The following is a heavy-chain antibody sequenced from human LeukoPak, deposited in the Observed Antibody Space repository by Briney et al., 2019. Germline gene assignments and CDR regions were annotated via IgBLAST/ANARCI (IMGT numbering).Heavy chain of an antibody. CDR3: AKAPPGDYPYWYFDL. D-gene: IGHD4-17*01. Sequence: GGPLRLSCAASGFTFSSYAMSWVRQAPGKGLEWVSTIGGSGHNTHHADSVKGRFIVSRDNSKNTLYLQMNSLRAEDTAVYYCAKAPPGDYPYWYFDLWGRGTLVTGSS. CDR1: GFTFSSYA. J-gene: IGHJ2*01. CDR2: IGGSGHNT. V-gene: IGHV3-23*01.